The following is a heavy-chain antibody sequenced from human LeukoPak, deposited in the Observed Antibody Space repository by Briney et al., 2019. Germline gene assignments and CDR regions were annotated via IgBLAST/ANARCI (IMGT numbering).Heavy chain of an antibody. Sequence: PSETLSLTCAVYGGSFSGCYWSWIRQPPGKGLEWIGEINHIESTNYNPSLKSRVTISVDTSKNQFSLKLSSVTAADTAMYYCARGGAVAANFWGQGTLVTVSS. CDR1: GGSFSGCY. D-gene: IGHD6-19*01. J-gene: IGHJ4*02. CDR3: ARGGAVAANF. V-gene: IGHV4-34*01. CDR2: INHIEST.